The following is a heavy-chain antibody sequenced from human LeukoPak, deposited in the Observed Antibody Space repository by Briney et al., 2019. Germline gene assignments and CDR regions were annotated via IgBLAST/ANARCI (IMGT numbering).Heavy chain of an antibody. V-gene: IGHV4-34*01. CDR1: GGSFSDYY. Sequence: PSETLSLTCAVYGGSFSDYYWSWISQPPGKGLEWIGEINHSGSTNYDPSLKSRVTISVDTSKNQFSLKLSSVTAADTAVYYCARSYYDSSGYSDAFDIWGQGTMVTVSS. D-gene: IGHD3-22*01. J-gene: IGHJ3*02. CDR2: INHSGST. CDR3: ARSYYDSSGYSDAFDI.